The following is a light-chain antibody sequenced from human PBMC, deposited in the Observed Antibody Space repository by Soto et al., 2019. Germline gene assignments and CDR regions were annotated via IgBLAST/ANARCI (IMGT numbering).Light chain of an antibody. CDR2: GAS. V-gene: IGKV3-20*01. J-gene: IGKJ1*01. Sequence: EIVLTQSPGTLSLSPGERATLSCTASQSVRSGYVAWDQQQPGQAPRLLIYGASFRATGISDRFSGSGSGTGFTLTISRMEPEDVAVYYFQQYAGSPRTFGQGTQVDIK. CDR3: QQYAGSPRT. CDR1: QSVRSGY.